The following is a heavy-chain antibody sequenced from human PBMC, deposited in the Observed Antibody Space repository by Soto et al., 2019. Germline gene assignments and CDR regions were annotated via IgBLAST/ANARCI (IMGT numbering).Heavy chain of an antibody. V-gene: IGHV3-43*02. CDR3: AKDGYYDSSGYYFDY. J-gene: IGHJ4*02. CDR1: GFTFDDYA. D-gene: IGHD3-22*01. CDR2: ISGDGGST. Sequence: GGSLRLSCAASGFTFDDYAMHWVRQAPGKGLEWVSLISGDGGSTYYADSVKGRFTISRDNSKNSLYLQMNSLRTEDTALYYCAKDGYYDSSGYYFDYWGQGTLVTVSS.